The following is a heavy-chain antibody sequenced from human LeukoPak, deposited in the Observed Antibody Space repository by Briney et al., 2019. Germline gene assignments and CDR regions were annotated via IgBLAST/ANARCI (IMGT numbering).Heavy chain of an antibody. CDR1: GFTLYDYS. V-gene: IGHV3-43*01. Sequence: GGSLRLSCAASGFTLYDYSIHWVRQAPGKGLEWVSLISWDANKPLHAVTSFLDSVRGRFTLSGDNIKNSLYLQMNSLTTDDTALYFCARDIESDDYYRGFDYWGQGTLVTVSS. D-gene: IGHD1-26*01. CDR3: ARDIESDDYYRGFDY. CDR2: ISWDANKPLHAVT. J-gene: IGHJ4*02.